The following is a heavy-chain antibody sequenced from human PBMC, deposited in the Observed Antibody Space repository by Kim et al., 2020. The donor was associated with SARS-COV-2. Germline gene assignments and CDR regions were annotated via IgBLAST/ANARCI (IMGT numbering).Heavy chain of an antibody. CDR2: INAGNGNT. J-gene: IGHJ4*02. CDR1: GYTFTSYA. CDR3: AREELLWFGELFV. V-gene: IGHV1-3*01. Sequence: ASVKVSCKASGYTFTSYAMHWVRQAPGQRHEWMGWINAGNGNTKYSQKFQGRVTITRDTSASTAYMELSSLRSEDTAVYYCAREELLWFGELFVWGQGTLVTVSS. D-gene: IGHD3-10*01.